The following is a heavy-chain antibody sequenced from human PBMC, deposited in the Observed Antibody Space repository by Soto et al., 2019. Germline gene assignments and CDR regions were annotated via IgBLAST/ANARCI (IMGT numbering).Heavy chain of an antibody. CDR3: ARDKDYYGSGSYYHAHY. CDR2: ISAYNGNT. V-gene: IGHV1-18*01. Sequence: ASVKVSCKASGYTFTYYAISWLRQAPGQGLEWMGWISAYNGNTNYAQKFQGRVTITADKSTSTAYMELRSLRSDDTAVYYCARDKDYYGSGSYYHAHYWGQGTLVTVSS. D-gene: IGHD3-10*01. CDR1: GYTFTYYA. J-gene: IGHJ4*02.